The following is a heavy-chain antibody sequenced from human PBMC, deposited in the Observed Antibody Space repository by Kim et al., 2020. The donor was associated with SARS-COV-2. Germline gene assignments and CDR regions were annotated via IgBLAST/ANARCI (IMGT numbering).Heavy chain of an antibody. Sequence: LNSRVTISVDTSKNQFSLKRSSVTAADTAVYYCARDLYYYDSRGGAFDIWGQGTMVTVSS. CDR3: ARDLYYYDSRGGAFDI. V-gene: IGHV4-39*07. J-gene: IGHJ3*02. D-gene: IGHD3-22*01.